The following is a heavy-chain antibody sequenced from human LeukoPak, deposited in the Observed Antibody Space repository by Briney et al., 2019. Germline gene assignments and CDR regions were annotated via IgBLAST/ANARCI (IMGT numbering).Heavy chain of an antibody. Sequence: AGGSLRLSCAASGFTLSDFYINWIRQAPGKGLEWVSYITITHDYTNYADSVKGRFTISRDNAKNSLNLQMNSLRAEDTAVYYCVREPNRGYSYGNYYYHGMDVWGQGTTVTVSS. V-gene: IGHV3-11*05. CDR2: ITITHDYT. J-gene: IGHJ6*02. D-gene: IGHD5-18*01. CDR1: GFTLSDFY. CDR3: VREPNRGYSYGNYYYHGMDV.